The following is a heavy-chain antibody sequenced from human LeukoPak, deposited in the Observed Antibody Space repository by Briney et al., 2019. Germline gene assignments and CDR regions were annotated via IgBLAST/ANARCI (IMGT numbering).Heavy chain of an antibody. Sequence: GESLKISCKGSGYSFISYWIGWVRQMPGKGLEGMGIIYPADSDTRYSPSFQGQVTISADKSINTAYLQWSSLKASDTAMYYCARSRYCGGDCYSRDFDYWGQGTLVTVSS. CDR2: IYPADSDT. V-gene: IGHV5-51*01. D-gene: IGHD2-21*02. CDR3: ARSRYCGGDCYSRDFDY. CDR1: GYSFISYW. J-gene: IGHJ4*02.